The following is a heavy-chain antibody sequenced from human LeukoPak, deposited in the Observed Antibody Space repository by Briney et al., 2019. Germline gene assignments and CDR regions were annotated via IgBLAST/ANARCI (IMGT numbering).Heavy chain of an antibody. V-gene: IGHV3-30-3*01. CDR2: ISYDGSNK. J-gene: IGHJ4*02. CDR1: GFTFSSYA. CDR3: ARECYDSSGYYYFDY. Sequence: GGSLRLSCAASGFTFSSYAMHWVRQAPGKGLEWVAVISYDGSNKYYADSVKGRFTISRDNSKNTLYLQMNSLRAEDTAVYYCARECYDSSGYYYFDYWGQGTLVTVSS. D-gene: IGHD3-22*01.